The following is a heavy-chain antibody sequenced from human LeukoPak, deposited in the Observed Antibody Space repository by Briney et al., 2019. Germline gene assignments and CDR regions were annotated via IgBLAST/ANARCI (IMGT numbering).Heavy chain of an antibody. CDR3: AKDRCSNGIGCYFYYMDV. Sequence: GGSLRLSCAASRFTFSTYGMHWVRQAPGKGLEWVAYIQYDGSNQQYADSVKGRFSISRDSSKNILYPQMNSLRAEDTAVYYCAKDRCSNGIGCYFYYMDVWGKGTTVTISS. D-gene: IGHD2-8*01. CDR1: RFTFSTYG. CDR2: IQYDGSNQ. V-gene: IGHV3-30*02. J-gene: IGHJ6*03.